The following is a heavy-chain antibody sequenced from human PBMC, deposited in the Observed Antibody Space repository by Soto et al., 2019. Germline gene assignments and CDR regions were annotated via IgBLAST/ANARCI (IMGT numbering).Heavy chain of an antibody. CDR3: ARDKLGYSSGWYLGHFQH. CDR2: IIPIFGTA. D-gene: IGHD6-19*01. V-gene: IGHV1-69*13. Sequence: SVKVSCKASGGTFSSYAISWVRQAPGQGLEWMGGIIPIFGTANYAQKFQGRVTITADESTSTAYMELSSLRSEDTAVYYCARDKLGYSSGWYLGHFQHWGQGTLVTVSS. CDR1: GGTFSSYA. J-gene: IGHJ1*01.